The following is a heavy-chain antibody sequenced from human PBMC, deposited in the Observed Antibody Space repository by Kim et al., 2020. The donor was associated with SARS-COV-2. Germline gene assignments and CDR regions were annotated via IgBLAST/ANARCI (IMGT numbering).Heavy chain of an antibody. CDR1: GFTFGDYA. CDR3: AKAYSSGYPLLVGY. V-gene: IGHV3-9*01. J-gene: IGHJ4*02. Sequence: GGSLRLSCAASGFTFGDYAMHWVRQAPGKGLEWVSGISWNSGSIGYADSVKGRFTISRDNAKNSLYLQMNSLRAEDTALYYCAKAYSSGYPLLVGYWGQGTLVTVSS. D-gene: IGHD3-22*01. CDR2: ISWNSGSI.